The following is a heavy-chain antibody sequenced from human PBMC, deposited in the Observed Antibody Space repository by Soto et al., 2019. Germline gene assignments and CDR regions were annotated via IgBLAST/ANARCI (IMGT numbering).Heavy chain of an antibody. CDR1: GYTFSSYG. V-gene: IGHV1-18*01. Sequence: ASVKVSCQASGYTFSSYGITWVRQAPGQGLEWIGWISPYNGNTNYAQKLQGRVTMTKDTSTSTVYMELRSLRSDDTAIYYCARDKPWIQLWLRILDYWGQGTLVTVSS. CDR2: ISPYNGNT. D-gene: IGHD5-18*01. J-gene: IGHJ4*02. CDR3: ARDKPWIQLWLRILDY.